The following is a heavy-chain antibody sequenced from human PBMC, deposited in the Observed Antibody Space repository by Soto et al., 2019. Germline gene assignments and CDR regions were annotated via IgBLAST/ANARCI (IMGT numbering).Heavy chain of an antibody. Sequence: QITLKESGPTLVNPTETLTLICTFSGFSLTTNGVGVGWIRQPPGKALEWLALIYWNDDKRYSPSLQSRLTITKDTSKDQVVFTMANLDPVDTATYYCAREGAIVPRFFDPWGQGILVTVSS. CDR2: IYWNDDK. J-gene: IGHJ5*02. D-gene: IGHD1-26*01. CDR1: GFSLTTNGVG. CDR3: AREGAIVPRFFDP. V-gene: IGHV2-5*01.